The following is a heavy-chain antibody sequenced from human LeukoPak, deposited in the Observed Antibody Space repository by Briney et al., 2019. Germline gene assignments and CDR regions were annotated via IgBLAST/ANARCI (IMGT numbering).Heavy chain of an antibody. Sequence: PGGSLRLPCAASGFTFRSYAMSWVRQAPGKGLEWVSAISGSGGSTYYADSVRGRFTISRDNSKNTLHLRMNSLRAEDTAVYYCAKADHYYYYMGVWGKGTTVTVSS. CDR3: AKADHYYYYMGV. V-gene: IGHV3-23*01. J-gene: IGHJ6*03. CDR1: GFTFRSYA. CDR2: ISGSGGST.